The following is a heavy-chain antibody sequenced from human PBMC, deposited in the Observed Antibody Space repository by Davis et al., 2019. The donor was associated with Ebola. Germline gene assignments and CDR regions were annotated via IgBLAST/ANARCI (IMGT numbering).Heavy chain of an antibody. CDR2: ISGSGGST. CDR1: GFTFSSYA. Sequence: GGSLRLSCAASGFTFSSYAMSWVRQAPGKGLEWVSAISGSGGSTYYADSAKGRFTISRDNSKNTLYLQMNSLRAEDTAVYYCAKDLWGIVVVVAATPGLDYWGQGTLVTVSS. CDR3: AKDLWGIVVVVAATPGLDY. V-gene: IGHV3-23*01. J-gene: IGHJ4*02. D-gene: IGHD2-15*01.